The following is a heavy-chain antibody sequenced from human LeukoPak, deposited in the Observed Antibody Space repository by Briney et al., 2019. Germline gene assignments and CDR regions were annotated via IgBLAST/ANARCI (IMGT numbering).Heavy chain of an antibody. CDR1: GFSLSTSGVG. CDR3: AHSPGDIAAAVIDP. Sequence: SGPTLVKPTQTLMLTCTFSGFSLSTSGVGVGWIRQPPGKALEWLALIYWDDDKRYSPSLKSRLTITKDTSKNQVVLTMTNMDPVDTATYYCAHSPGDIAAAVIDPWGQGTLVTVSS. CDR2: IYWDDDK. V-gene: IGHV2-5*02. J-gene: IGHJ5*02. D-gene: IGHD6-13*01.